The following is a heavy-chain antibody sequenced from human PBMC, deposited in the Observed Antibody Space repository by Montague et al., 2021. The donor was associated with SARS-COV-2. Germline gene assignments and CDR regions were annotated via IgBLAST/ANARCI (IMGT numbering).Heavy chain of an antibody. J-gene: IGHJ6*03. CDR3: ARLGDGVVPSPILGVGPYYSSYYFDV. V-gene: IGHV4-34*01. Sequence: SETLSLTCAVHGGSFSTYSWNWIRQPPGKGLEWIGEIHHGGSTNYNPSLKSRVTISADTSKNQFSLKLTSVAAADTAVYYCARLGDGVVPSPILGVGPYYSSYYFDVWGQGTTVTVSS. D-gene: IGHD3-10*01. CDR2: IHHGGST. CDR1: GGSFSTYS.